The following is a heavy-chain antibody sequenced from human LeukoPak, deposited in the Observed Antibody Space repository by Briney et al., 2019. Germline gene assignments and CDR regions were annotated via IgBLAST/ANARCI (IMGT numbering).Heavy chain of an antibody. CDR2: ISGSGADT. Sequence: GESLRLSSAASGFTFSSYAMSWVRQAPGKGLEWVSVISGSGADTYYADSVGGRFTISRDNSKNTLYLQMNSLRAEDTAVYYCAKDRGIAVAGWDWFDPWGQGTLVTVSS. CDR1: GFTFSSYA. D-gene: IGHD6-19*01. J-gene: IGHJ5*02. V-gene: IGHV3-23*01. CDR3: AKDRGIAVAGWDWFDP.